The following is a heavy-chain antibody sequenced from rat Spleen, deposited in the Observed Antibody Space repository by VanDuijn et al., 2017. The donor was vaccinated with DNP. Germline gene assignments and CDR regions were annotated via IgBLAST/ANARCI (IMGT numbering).Heavy chain of an antibody. D-gene: IGHD1-11*01. CDR1: GFSLTDYS. J-gene: IGHJ3*01. Sequence: QVQLKESGPGPVQPSQTLSLTCTVSGFSLTDYSVHWVRQPPGKVLEWIAAISSGGSTYYNSALKSRLSISRDTSKSQVFLKMNSLQTEDTATYYCARDLLRWRRGFAYWGQGTLVTVSS. CDR2: ISSGGST. V-gene: IGHV2-19*01. CDR3: ARDLLRWRRGFAY.